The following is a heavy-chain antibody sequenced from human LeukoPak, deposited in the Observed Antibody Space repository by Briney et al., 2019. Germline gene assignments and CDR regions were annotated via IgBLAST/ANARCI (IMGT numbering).Heavy chain of an antibody. V-gene: IGHV1-2*02. CDR3: ARGTGYCSVVSCFEGTTTFAY. CDR1: GYTFTSYY. J-gene: IGHJ4*02. D-gene: IGHD2-15*01. CDR2: LKPNNGGT. Sequence: ASVKVSCKASGYTFTSYYMHWVRQAPGQGLEWMGWLKPNNGGTYYTQKFQGRVTFTRDTSNNTAYMEVSSLTSDDTATYYYARGTGYCSVVSCFEGTTTFAYWGQGTLVTVSS.